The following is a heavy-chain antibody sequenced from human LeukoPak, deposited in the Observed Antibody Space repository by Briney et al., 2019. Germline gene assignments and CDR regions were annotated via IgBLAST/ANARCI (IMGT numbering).Heavy chain of an antibody. V-gene: IGHV3-74*01. J-gene: IGHJ4*02. CDR2: TKNDGITT. Sequence: GSLRLSCAASGVTFSSYWMHWVRQAPGKGLEWVSRTKNDGITTYADSVKGRFTISRDNANNTLYLQMNSLRAEDTAVYYCARDLRDFGHWGQGTLVTVSS. CDR3: ARDLRDFGH. CDR1: GVTFSSYW.